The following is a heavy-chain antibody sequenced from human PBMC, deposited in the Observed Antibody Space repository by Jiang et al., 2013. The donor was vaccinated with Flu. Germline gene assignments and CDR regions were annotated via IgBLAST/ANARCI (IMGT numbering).Heavy chain of an antibody. D-gene: IGHD6-13*01. CDR1: GYSFTSYW. V-gene: IGHV5-51*01. CDR2: IYPGDSDT. Sequence: GAEVKKPGESLKISCKGSGYSFTSYWIGWVRQMPGKGLEWMGIIYPGDSDTRYSPSFQGQVTISADKSISTAYLQWSSLKASDTAMYYCARQRASSSWQEGEVTGFDPWGQGTLVTVSS. CDR3: ARQRASSSWQEGEVTGFDP. J-gene: IGHJ5*02.